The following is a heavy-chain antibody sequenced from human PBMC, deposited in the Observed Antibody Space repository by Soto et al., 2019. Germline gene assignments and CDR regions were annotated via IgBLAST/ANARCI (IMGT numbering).Heavy chain of an antibody. CDR2: IWYDGSNK. D-gene: IGHD3-3*01. Sequence: QVQLVKSGGGVVQPGRSLRLSCAASGFTFSSYGMHWVRQAPGKGLEWVAVIWYDGSNKYYADSVKGRFTISRDNSKNTLYLQMNSLRAEDTAVYYCARDGYYDFWSGYSHFGYWGQGTLVTVSS. J-gene: IGHJ4*02. CDR3: ARDGYYDFWSGYSHFGY. V-gene: IGHV3-33*01. CDR1: GFTFSSYG.